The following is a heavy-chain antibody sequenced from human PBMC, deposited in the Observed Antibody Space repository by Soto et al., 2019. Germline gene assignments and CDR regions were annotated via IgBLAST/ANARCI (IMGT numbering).Heavy chain of an antibody. J-gene: IGHJ4*02. CDR3: ARSVSGGSCLDY. CDR1: GFTFSSYA. D-gene: IGHD2-15*01. CDR2: ISYDGSNK. V-gene: IGHV3-30-3*01. Sequence: QVQLVESGGGVVQPGRSLRLSCAASGFTFSSYAMHWVRQAPGKGLEWVAVISYDGSNKYYADSAKGRFTISRDNSKNTLYLQMNSLRAEDTAVYYCARSVSGGSCLDYWGQGTLVTVSS.